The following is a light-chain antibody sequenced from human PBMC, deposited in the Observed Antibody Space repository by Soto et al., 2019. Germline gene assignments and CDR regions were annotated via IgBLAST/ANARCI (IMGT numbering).Light chain of an antibody. CDR1: QSISNS. V-gene: IGKV1-5*03. Sequence: DIQITQTPSTRSASVGYRVTMTCRASQSISNSLAWYQQKPGKAPKLLIYRASALQSGVPSRFSGSGSGTEFTLTIDSLQPDDFATFYCQQYSTYPLTFGGGTKVDIK. CDR3: QQYSTYPLT. CDR2: RAS. J-gene: IGKJ4*01.